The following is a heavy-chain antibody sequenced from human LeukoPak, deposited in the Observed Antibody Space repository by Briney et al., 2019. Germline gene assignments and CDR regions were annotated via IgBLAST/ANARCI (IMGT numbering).Heavy chain of an antibody. CDR3: ERAMREDIVVVPAAIYY. CDR1: TFTFSTYS. V-gene: IGHV3-21*01. D-gene: IGHD2-2*02. Sequence: GRSLTLSCPPSTFTFSTYSMNWVRQAPRKVLEWVSSISSSSSYIYYADSVKGRFTISRDNDKNSLYLQMNSLRAEDTAVYYCERAMREDIVVVPAAIYYWGQGTLVTVSS. J-gene: IGHJ4*02. CDR2: ISSSSSYI.